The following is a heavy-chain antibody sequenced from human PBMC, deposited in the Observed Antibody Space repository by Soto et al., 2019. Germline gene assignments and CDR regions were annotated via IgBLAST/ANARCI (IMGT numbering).Heavy chain of an antibody. V-gene: IGHV3-11*01. CDR1: GFTFSNHY. CDR3: GRDPELWDENVATRPSIYYYGMDV. Sequence: QMQLVESGGGLVEPGGSLRLSCEASGFTFSNHYMRWIRQAPGKGLEWVPYISRSGSTIYYADSVRGRFTISRDNSKNSLYLLMDSLRAEDTAMYYCGRDPELWDENVATRPSIYYYGMDVWGQGTTVTVSS. J-gene: IGHJ6*02. D-gene: IGHD5-18*01. CDR2: ISRSGSTI.